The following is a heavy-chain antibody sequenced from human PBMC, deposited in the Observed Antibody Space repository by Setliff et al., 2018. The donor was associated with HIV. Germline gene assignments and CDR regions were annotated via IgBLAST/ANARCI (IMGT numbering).Heavy chain of an antibody. J-gene: IGHJ6*03. CDR3: ARDLSTDSSGPYYHMDV. V-gene: IGHV4-31*03. D-gene: IGHD3-22*01. CDR1: GGSISSDSSS. CDR2: IFNSGST. Sequence: SETLSLTCTVSGGSISSDSSSWAWIRQHPGKGLEWIGGIFNSGSTHYKPSLKSRLTISLDTSKSQFSLNLRSVTAADTAVYYCARDLSTDSSGPYYHMDVWGRGTTVTVSS.